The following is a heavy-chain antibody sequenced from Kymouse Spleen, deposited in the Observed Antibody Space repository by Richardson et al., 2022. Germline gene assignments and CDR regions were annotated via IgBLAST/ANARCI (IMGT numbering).Heavy chain of an antibody. Sequence: QVQLQQWGAGLLKPSETLSLTCAVYGGSFSGYYWSWIRQPPGKGLEWIGEINHSGSTNYNPSLKSRVTISVDTSKNQFSLKLSSVTAADTAVYYCARHDILTGFDYWGQGTLVTVSS. J-gene: IGHJ4*02. V-gene: IGHV4-34*01. CDR3: ARHDILTGFDY. D-gene: IGHD3-9*01. CDR2: INHSGST. CDR1: GGSFSGYY.